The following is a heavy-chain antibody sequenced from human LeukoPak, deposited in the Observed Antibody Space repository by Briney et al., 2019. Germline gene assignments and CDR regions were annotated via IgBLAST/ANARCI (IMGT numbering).Heavy chain of an antibody. J-gene: IGHJ4*02. CDR1: SGSFSDYY. V-gene: IGHV4-34*01. CDR3: ARTLGYCSGGSCPPGY. Sequence: SETLSLTCAVYSGSFSDYYWSWIRQPPGKGLEWIGEINHSGNTNYNPSLKSRLTISVDTSKNQFPLKLNSVTAADTAVYYCARTLGYCSGGSCPPGYWGQGSLVTVSS. D-gene: IGHD2-15*01. CDR2: INHSGNT.